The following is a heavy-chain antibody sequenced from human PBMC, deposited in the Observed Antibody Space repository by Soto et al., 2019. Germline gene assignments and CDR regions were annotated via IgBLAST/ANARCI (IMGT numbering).Heavy chain of an antibody. CDR1: GGSISGINW. J-gene: IGHJ6*02. Sequence: QVQLQESGPGLVKPSGTLSLTCAVSGGSISGINWWSWVRQPPGKGLEWIGEVYHSGTTNYNPSLNSRVTISVDKSKNQFSLKLSSVTAAAPAVYYCARFGGGMDVWGQGTTVTVSS. D-gene: IGHD3-10*01. CDR3: ARFGGGMDV. CDR2: VYHSGTT. V-gene: IGHV4-4*02.